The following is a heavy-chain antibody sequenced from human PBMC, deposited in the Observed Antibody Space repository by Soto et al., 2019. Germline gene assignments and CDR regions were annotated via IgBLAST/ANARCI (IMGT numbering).Heavy chain of an antibody. D-gene: IGHD4-17*01. V-gene: IGHV3-33*01. CDR3: ATSDYGDYRRFGFSTYYYYGMDV. CDR1: GFTFSSYG. J-gene: IGHJ6*02. Sequence: PGGSLRLSCAASGFTFSSYGMHWLRQAPGKWLEWVAVIWYDGSNKYYADSVKGRFTISRDNSKNTLYLQMNSLRAEDTAVYYCATSDYGDYRRFGFSTYYYYGMDVWGQGXTVTVYS. CDR2: IWYDGSNK.